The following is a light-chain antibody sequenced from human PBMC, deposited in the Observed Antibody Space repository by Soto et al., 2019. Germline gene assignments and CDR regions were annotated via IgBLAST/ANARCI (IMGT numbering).Light chain of an antibody. J-gene: IGKJ1*01. Sequence: EIVLTQSPGTLSLSPGERATLSCRASQSVSSSYLAWYQQKPGQAPRLLIYGASSRATGIPDRFSGSGSGTDFPLPISRLRPEDFAVYYCQQYGSSPQTFGQGTKVEIK. V-gene: IGKV3-20*01. CDR2: GAS. CDR3: QQYGSSPQT. CDR1: QSVSSSY.